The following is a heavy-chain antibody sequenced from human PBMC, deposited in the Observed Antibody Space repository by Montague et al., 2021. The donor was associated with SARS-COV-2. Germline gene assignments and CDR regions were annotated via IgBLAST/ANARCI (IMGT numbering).Heavy chain of an antibody. Sequence: SETLSLTCTVSNGSINSYYWSWARQPPGKRLEWIGYIYYRGSTNYNPSLESRVTMSIDTSKNQFSLKLRSVTAADTAVYFCAREGLHNWFDPWGQGTLVIVSS. CDR2: IYYRGST. CDR1: NGSINSYY. V-gene: IGHV4-59*01. CDR3: AREGLHNWFDP. J-gene: IGHJ5*02.